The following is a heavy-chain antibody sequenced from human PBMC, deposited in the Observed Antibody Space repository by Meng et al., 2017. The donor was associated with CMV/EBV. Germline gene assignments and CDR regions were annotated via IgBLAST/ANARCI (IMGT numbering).Heavy chain of an antibody. V-gene: IGHV3-23*01. CDR1: GGSISSYY. J-gene: IGHJ5*02. D-gene: IGHD3-3*01. Sequence: ETLSLTCTVSGGSISSYYWNWVRQAPGKGLEWVSAISGSGGSTYYADSVKGRFTISRDNSKNTLYLQMNSLRAEDTAVYYCAKDGGGVITIFGVANPTGGFDPWGQGTLVTVSS. CDR2: ISGSGGST. CDR3: AKDGGGVITIFGVANPTGGFDP.